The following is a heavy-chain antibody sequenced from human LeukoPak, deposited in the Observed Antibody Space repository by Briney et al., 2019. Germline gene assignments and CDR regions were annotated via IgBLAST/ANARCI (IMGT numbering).Heavy chain of an antibody. CDR2: GYSSGST. V-gene: IGHV4-4*07. CDR3: ARDVGGYNYGYSLDY. CDR1: GGAISGYY. D-gene: IGHD5-18*01. Sequence: SETLSLTCTVSGGAISGYYWSWIRQPARKGLEWIGRGYSSGSTKYNPSLDSRVTMSVDTSKNQFSLKLNFVTAADTAVYYCARDVGGYNYGYSLDYWGQGTLVSVSS. J-gene: IGHJ4*02.